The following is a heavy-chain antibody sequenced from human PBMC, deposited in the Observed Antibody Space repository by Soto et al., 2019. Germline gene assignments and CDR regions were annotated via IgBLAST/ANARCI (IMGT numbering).Heavy chain of an antibody. CDR2: IIPIFGIA. V-gene: IGHV1-69*02. CDR1: GGTFSSYT. CDR3: ARHSGSFLYPDY. D-gene: IGHD1-26*01. Sequence: GASVKVSCKASGGTFSSYTISWVRQAPGQGLEWMGRIIPIFGIANYAQKFQGRVTITADKSTSTAYMELSSLRSEDTAVYYCARHSGSFLYPDYWGQGTLVTISS. J-gene: IGHJ4*02.